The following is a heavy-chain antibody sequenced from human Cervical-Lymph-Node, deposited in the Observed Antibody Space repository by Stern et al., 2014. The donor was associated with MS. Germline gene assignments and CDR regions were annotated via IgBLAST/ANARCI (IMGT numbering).Heavy chain of an antibody. CDR1: GFSFSSNA. CDR2: ISSNGSNT. D-gene: IGHD1-26*01. Sequence: VQLVQSGGRLVQPGGSLRLSCAASGFSFSSNAMHWVRQAPGKGLEFVAAISSNGSNTYYANSVKVRFTISRDNSKNTLFLQMGSLRPEDMAVYYCARGGVGAITWGQGTLVTVSS. V-gene: IGHV3-64*01. CDR3: ARGGVGAIT. J-gene: IGHJ4*02.